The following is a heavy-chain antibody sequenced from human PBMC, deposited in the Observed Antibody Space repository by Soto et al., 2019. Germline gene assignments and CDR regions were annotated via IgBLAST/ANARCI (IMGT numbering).Heavy chain of an antibody. D-gene: IGHD1-26*01. CDR2: INAYNGNT. V-gene: IGHV1-18*01. J-gene: IGHJ4*02. CDR1: GYTFTSYG. Sequence: QVQLVQSGAEVKKPGASVKVSCKASGYTFTSYGISWVRQAPGQGLAWMGWINAYNGNTKYAQNLQGRVTMTTDTSTITAYMELRSLRSDDTAVYYCARDAAVGLFDDWCQGTLGTVSS. CDR3: ARDAAVGLFDD.